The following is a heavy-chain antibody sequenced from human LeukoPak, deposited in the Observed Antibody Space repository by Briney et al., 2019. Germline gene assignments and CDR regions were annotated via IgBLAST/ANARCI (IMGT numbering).Heavy chain of an antibody. CDR3: AKDTSPGGHFDY. J-gene: IGHJ4*02. CDR1: GFTFDDYA. Sequence: SLRLSCAASGFTFDDYAMHWVRQAPGKGLECASGISWKSDTIDYADSVKGRFTISRDNAKNSLYLQMNSLRTEDTALYYCAKDTSPGGHFDYWGQGTLVTVSS. D-gene: IGHD3-16*01. CDR2: ISWKSDTI. V-gene: IGHV3-9*01.